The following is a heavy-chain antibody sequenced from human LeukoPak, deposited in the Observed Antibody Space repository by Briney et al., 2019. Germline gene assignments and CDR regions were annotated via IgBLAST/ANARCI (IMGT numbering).Heavy chain of an antibody. Sequence: GGSLRLSCAASGFTFSSYSMNWVRQAPGKGLKWVSYISSSSSTIYYADSVKGRFTISRDNAKNTLYLQMNSLRAEDTAVYYCARGNSYDLDYWGQGTLVTVSS. CDR2: ISSSSSTI. CDR3: ARGNSYDLDY. D-gene: IGHD5-18*01. CDR1: GFTFSSYS. J-gene: IGHJ4*02. V-gene: IGHV3-48*04.